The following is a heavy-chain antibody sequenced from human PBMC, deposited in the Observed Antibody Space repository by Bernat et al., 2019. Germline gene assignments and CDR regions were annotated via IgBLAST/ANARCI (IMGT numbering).Heavy chain of an antibody. CDR2: INPSGGST. CDR1: GYTFTRYY. D-gene: IGHD3-22*01. Sequence: QVQLVQSGAEVKKPGASVKVSCKASGYTFTRYYMHWVRQAPGQGLEWMGIINPSGGSTSYAQKFQGRFTMTRDTSTSRVYMELSSMRSEDTAVYYCAMEWRDSSSYYAPEDCFDYWGRGTLITVSS. J-gene: IGHJ4*02. V-gene: IGHV1-46*03. CDR3: AMEWRDSSSYYAPEDCFDY.